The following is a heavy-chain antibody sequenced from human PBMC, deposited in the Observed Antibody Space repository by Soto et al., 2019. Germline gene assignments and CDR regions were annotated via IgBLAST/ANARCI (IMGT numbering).Heavy chain of an antibody. CDR3: ARSQDCSGGSCYSNWFDP. D-gene: IGHD2-15*01. J-gene: IGHJ5*02. Sequence: SETLSLTCAVYGGSFSGYYWSWIRQPPGKGLEWIGEINHSGSTNYNPSLKSRDTISVDTSKNQFSLKLSSVTAADTAVYYCARSQDCSGGSCYSNWFDPWGQGTLVTVSS. CDR2: INHSGST. CDR1: GGSFSGYY. V-gene: IGHV4-34*01.